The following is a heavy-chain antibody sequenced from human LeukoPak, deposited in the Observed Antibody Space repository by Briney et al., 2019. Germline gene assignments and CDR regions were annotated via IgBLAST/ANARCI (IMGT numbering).Heavy chain of an antibody. J-gene: IGHJ4*02. Sequence: ASETLSLTCAVYGGSISSGGYFWRWLRQPPGKGLELIAYIYHSGSTYYHPARKSPITVTVARSKNMFSLKLSSVTAADTAVYNCAREAYDSGGYRDQPIGPFDYWGQGTLVTVSS. CDR1: GGSISSGGYF. CDR2: IYHSGST. CDR3: AREAYDSGGYRDQPIGPFDY. D-gene: IGHD3-22*01. V-gene: IGHV4-30-2*01.